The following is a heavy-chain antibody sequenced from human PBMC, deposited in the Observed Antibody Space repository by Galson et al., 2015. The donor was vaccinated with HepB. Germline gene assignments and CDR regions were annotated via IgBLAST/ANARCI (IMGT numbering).Heavy chain of an antibody. CDR3: AKEGLLWFGESDYYFDY. Sequence: SLRLSCAASGFTFSSYGMHWVRQAPGKGLEWVAVISYDGSNKYYADSVKGRFTISRDNSKNTLYLQMNSLRAEDTAVYYCAKEGLLWFGESDYYFDYWGQGTLVTISS. CDR1: GFTFSSYG. V-gene: IGHV3-30*18. J-gene: IGHJ4*02. CDR2: ISYDGSNK. D-gene: IGHD3-10*01.